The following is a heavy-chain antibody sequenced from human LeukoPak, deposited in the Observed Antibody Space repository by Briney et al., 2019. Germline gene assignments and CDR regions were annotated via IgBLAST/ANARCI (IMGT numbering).Heavy chain of an antibody. CDR2: IYYSGST. Sequence: SETLSLTCTVSGGXITSSSYYWGWIRQPPGKWLEWIGSIYYSGSTYYNPSLKSRVTISVDTSKNQFSLKLSSVTAADTAVYYCARRPVVGPGAIDYWGQGTLVTVSS. J-gene: IGHJ4*02. V-gene: IGHV4-39*01. D-gene: IGHD2-2*01. CDR1: GGXITSSSYY. CDR3: ARRPVVGPGAIDY.